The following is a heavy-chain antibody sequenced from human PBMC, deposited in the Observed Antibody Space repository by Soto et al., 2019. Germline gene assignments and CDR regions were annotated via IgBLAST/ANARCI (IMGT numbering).Heavy chain of an antibody. CDR1: GYTFTSYG. CDR3: ARDCSSTSCTDAFDI. CDR2: ISPYNGNT. V-gene: IGHV1-18*01. Sequence: ASVKVSCKASGYTFTSYGISWVRQAPGQGLEWMGWISPYNGNTNYAQKLQGRVTMTTDTSTSTAYMELSSLRSEDTAVYYCARDCSSTSCTDAFDIWGQGTMVTVSS. J-gene: IGHJ3*02. D-gene: IGHD2-2*01.